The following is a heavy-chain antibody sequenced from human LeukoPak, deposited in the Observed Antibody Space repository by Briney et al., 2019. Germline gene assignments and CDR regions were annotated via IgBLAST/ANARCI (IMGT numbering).Heavy chain of an antibody. J-gene: IGHJ3*02. V-gene: IGHV4-34*01. CDR3: ARGYYYDSSGSPGDI. D-gene: IGHD3-22*01. CDR1: GGSFSGYY. CDR2: INHSGST. Sequence: SETLSLTCAVYGGSFSGYYWSWIRQPPGKGLEWIGEINHSGSTNYNPSLKSRVTISVDTSKNQFSLKLSSVTAADTAVYYCARGYYYDSSGSPGDIWGQGTMVTVSS.